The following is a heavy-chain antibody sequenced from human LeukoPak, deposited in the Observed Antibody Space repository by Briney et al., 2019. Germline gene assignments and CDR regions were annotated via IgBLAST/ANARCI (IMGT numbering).Heavy chain of an antibody. CDR3: ARYSSGISGKWFDP. Sequence: PGGSLRLSCAASGFTFSSYAMHWVRQAPGKGLEWVAVISYDGSNEYYADSVKGRFTISRDNSKNTLYLQMNSLTAEDTAVYYCARYSSGISGKWFDPWGQGTLVTVSS. CDR2: ISYDGSNE. J-gene: IGHJ5*02. CDR1: GFTFSSYA. D-gene: IGHD2-15*01. V-gene: IGHV3-30-3*01.